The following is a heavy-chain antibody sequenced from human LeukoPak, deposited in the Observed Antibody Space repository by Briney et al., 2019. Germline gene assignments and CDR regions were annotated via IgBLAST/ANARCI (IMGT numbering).Heavy chain of an antibody. CDR3: AREAERRVVN. CDR1: GFSISSGYC. V-gene: IGHV4-38-2*02. J-gene: IGHJ4*02. D-gene: IGHD1-1*01. CDR2: IHPSGTM. Sequence: PSETLSLTCVVSGFSISSGYCWGWIRQPPGKGLEWIGNIHPSGTMFHNSSLNSRVTMSIDTSKNQFSLKLSSVTAADTAVYCAREAERRVVNWGQGTLVTVSS.